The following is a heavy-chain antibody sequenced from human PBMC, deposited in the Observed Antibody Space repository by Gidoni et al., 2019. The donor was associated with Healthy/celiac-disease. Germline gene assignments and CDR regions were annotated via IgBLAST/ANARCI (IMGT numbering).Heavy chain of an antibody. D-gene: IGHD3-10*01. CDR1: GFPFGDYY. J-gene: IGHJ4*02. Sequence: QVQLVESGGGLVKPGGSLSLSCAASGFPFGDYYMSSIRQAPGKGLEWVSYISSSGSTIHYADSVKGRFTISRDNAKNSLYLQMNSLRAEDTAVYYCARENYGSGSYFEGNDYWGQGTLVTVSS. CDR3: ARENYGSGSYFEGNDY. V-gene: IGHV3-11*01. CDR2: ISSSGSTI.